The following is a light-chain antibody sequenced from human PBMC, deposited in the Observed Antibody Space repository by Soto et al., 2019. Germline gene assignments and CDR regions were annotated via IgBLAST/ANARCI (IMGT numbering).Light chain of an antibody. CDR2: AAS. CDR3: QQLNTYPLT. Sequence: DIQMTQSPSTLSGSVGDRITITCPASQTISSWVAWYQQKPGKAPKLLIYAASTLQSGVPSRVSGRESGTECTLTISSLQPEDLATYYGQQLNTYPLTFGGGTKVDIK. V-gene: IGKV1-5*01. CDR1: QTISSW. J-gene: IGKJ4*01.